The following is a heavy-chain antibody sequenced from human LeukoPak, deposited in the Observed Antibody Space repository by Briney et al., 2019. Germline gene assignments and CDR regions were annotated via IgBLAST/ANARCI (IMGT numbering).Heavy chain of an antibody. CDR2: IYYSGST. CDR3: ARAAGSGLIDY. Sequence: PSETLSLTCTVSGDSISSSSYYWGWIRQPPGKGLEWIGNIYYSGSTYYNPSLKSRVTISLDTSKNQFSLNLNSVTAADTALYFCARAAGSGLIDYWGQGILVIVSS. D-gene: IGHD6-19*01. CDR1: GDSISSSSYY. V-gene: IGHV4-39*07. J-gene: IGHJ4*02.